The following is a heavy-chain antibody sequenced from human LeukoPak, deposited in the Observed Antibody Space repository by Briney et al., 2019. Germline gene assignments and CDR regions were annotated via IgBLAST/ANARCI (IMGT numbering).Heavy chain of an antibody. D-gene: IGHD2-2*01. CDR3: ARDRCSSTSCDDAFDI. J-gene: IGHJ3*02. CDR1: GYTFTGYY. V-gene: IGHV7-4-1*02. Sequence: GASVKVSCKASGYTFTGYYMHWVRQAPGQGLEWMGWINTNTGNPTYAQGFTGRFVFSLDTSVSTAYLQISSLKAEDTAVYYCARDRCSSTSCDDAFDIWGQGTMVTVSS. CDR2: INTNTGNP.